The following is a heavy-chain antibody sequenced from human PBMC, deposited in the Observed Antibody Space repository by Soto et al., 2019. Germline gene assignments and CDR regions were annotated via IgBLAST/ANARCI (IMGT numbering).Heavy chain of an antibody. Sequence: SETLSLTCIVSGGSISSNYWSWIRQPPGKGLEWIGYIYYSGNTNYNPSLKSRVIISIDTSKNHFFLKLSSVTAADAAVYYCARGPYYYYYGLDVWGQGATVTVS. CDR2: IYYSGNT. V-gene: IGHV4-59*01. J-gene: IGHJ6*02. CDR1: GGSISSNY. CDR3: ARGPYYYYYGLDV.